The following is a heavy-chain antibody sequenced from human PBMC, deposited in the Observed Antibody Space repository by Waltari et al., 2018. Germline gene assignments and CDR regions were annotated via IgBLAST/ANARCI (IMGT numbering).Heavy chain of an antibody. D-gene: IGHD6-13*01. Sequence: QVQLVQSGAEVKKPGSSVKVPCKASGCTFSSHAISWVRQAPGKGLEWMGGIIPIFGTANYAQKFQCRVTITADESTSTAYMELSSLRSEDTAVYYCARDGYSSSWYSRNWFDPWGQGTLVTVSS. CDR1: GCTFSSHA. CDR2: IIPIFGTA. J-gene: IGHJ5*02. V-gene: IGHV1-69*01. CDR3: ARDGYSSSWYSRNWFDP.